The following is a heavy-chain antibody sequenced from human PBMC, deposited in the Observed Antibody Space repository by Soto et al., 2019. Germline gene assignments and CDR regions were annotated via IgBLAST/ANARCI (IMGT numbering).Heavy chain of an antibody. Sequence: SRPTLVKPRDPRRMTVAVAGCPLITVGRGVGCIRQPPGKALEWLALIYWNDDKRYSPSLKSRLTITKDTSKNQVVLTMTNMDPVDTATYYCAPAAGTLGSENWFDPWGQGTLVTVSS. D-gene: IGHD6-13*01. CDR3: APAAGTLGSENWFDP. J-gene: IGHJ5*02. CDR1: GCPLITVGRG. CDR2: IYWNDDK. V-gene: IGHV2-5*01.